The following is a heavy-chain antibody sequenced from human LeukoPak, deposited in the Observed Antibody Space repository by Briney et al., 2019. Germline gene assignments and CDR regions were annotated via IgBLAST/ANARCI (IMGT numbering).Heavy chain of an antibody. J-gene: IGHJ4*02. CDR3: ATTVTLDF. V-gene: IGHV3-23*01. CDR2: ITGTGGGCTQT. D-gene: IGHD1-1*01. Sequence: GVSLRLSCLASGFNFRTYAMSWVRQAPGKGLEWISVITGTGGGCTQTYYAESVKGCFSISRDDYKNTLFLQMHNLRADDTAVYFCATTVTLDFWGQGTLVLVSS. CDR1: GFNFRTYA.